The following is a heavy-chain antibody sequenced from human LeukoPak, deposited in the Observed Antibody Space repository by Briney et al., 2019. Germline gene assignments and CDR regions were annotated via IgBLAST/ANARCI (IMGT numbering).Heavy chain of an antibody. CDR3: VRYVVSGSGIYYFDY. D-gene: IGHD3-10*01. CDR2: IYYSGST. J-gene: IGHJ4*02. V-gene: IGHV4-39*01. CDR1: GGSISSSSHF. Sequence: PSETLSLTCTVSGGSISSSSHFWGWIRQPPGKGLEWIGSIYYSGSTYYNPSLKSRVTISVDTSKNQFSLKLSSVTAADTAVFYCVRYVVSGSGIYYFDYWGQGTLVTVSS.